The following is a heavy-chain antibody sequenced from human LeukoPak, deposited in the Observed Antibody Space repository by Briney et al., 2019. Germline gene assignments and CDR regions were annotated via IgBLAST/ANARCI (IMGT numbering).Heavy chain of an antibody. Sequence: GALRLSCAASGFTFSSYSMNWVRQAPGKGLEWVSSISSSSSYIYYADSVKGRFTISRDNAENTLYLQMNSLRAEDTAVYFCARGNAHAFDIWGQGTMVTVSS. J-gene: IGHJ3*02. CDR2: ISSSSSYI. CDR1: GFTFSSYS. D-gene: IGHD1-1*01. V-gene: IGHV3-21*01. CDR3: ARGNAHAFDI.